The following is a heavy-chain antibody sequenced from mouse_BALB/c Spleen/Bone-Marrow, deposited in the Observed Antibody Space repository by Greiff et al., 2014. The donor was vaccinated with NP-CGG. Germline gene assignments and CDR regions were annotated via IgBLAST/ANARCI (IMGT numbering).Heavy chain of an antibody. CDR3: ARFSQLGLLAY. CDR1: GYNFTSYW. J-gene: IGHJ3*01. V-gene: IGHV1-55*01. CDR2: IYPGSGST. Sequence: QVQLQQSGAGLVKPGTSVKLSCKASGYNFTSYWINWVKLRPGQGLEWIGDIYPGSGSTNYNEKFKSKATVTVGTSSSTAYMQLSSLASEDSALYYCARFSQLGLLAYWGQGTLVTVSA. D-gene: IGHD3-1*01.